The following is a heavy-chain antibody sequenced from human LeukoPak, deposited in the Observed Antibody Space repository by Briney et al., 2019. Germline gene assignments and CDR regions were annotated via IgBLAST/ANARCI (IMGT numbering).Heavy chain of an antibody. V-gene: IGHV3-30*18. D-gene: IGHD4-17*01. CDR2: ISYDGSNK. CDR1: GFTFSSYG. Sequence: GGSLRLSCAASGFTFSSYGMHWVRQAPGKGLEWVAVISYDGSNKYYADSVKGRFTISRDNSKNTLYLQMNSLRAEDTAVYYCAKDIAPTTVTTVGFDYWGQGTLVTVSS. J-gene: IGHJ4*02. CDR3: AKDIAPTTVTTVGFDY.